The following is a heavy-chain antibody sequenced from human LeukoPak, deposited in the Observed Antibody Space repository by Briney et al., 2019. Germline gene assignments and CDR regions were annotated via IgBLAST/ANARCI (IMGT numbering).Heavy chain of an antibody. CDR3: ARAVLLWFGESQNYGMDV. Sequence: GASVEVSCKASGYTFTSYGISWVRQAPGQGLEWMGWISAYNGNTNYAQKLQGRVTMTTDTSTSTAYMELRSLRSDDTAVYYCARAVLLWFGESQNYGMDVWGKGTTVTVSS. CDR2: ISAYNGNT. J-gene: IGHJ6*04. D-gene: IGHD3-10*01. CDR1: GYTFTSYG. V-gene: IGHV1-18*04.